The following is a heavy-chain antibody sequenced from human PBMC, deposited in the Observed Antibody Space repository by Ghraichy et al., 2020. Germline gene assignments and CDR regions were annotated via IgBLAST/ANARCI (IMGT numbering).Heavy chain of an antibody. CDR2: IKSNTDGGTT. CDR1: GFTFSKAW. D-gene: IGHD5-12*01. J-gene: IGHJ6*02. V-gene: IGHV3-15*01. Sequence: GGSLRLSCTASGFTFSKAWMSWVRQVAGKGPEWVGRIKSNTDGGTTDFAAPVKGRFTISRDDSKNTLYLQMNSLKIEDTAMYYCTTGVYSAYESWDTEYYYGLDVWGQGTTVTVSS. CDR3: TTGVYSAYESWDTEYYYGLDV.